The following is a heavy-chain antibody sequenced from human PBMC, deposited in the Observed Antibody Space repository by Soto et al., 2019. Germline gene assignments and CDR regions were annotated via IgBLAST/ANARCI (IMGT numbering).Heavy chain of an antibody. D-gene: IGHD2-2*01. CDR1: GGSFSGYY. J-gene: IGHJ5*02. Sequence: SETLSLTCVVSGGSFSGYYWTWIRQAPGKGLEWIGEVDHSGRTSYNPSLKSRVTMSVGTSKNQFSLRLSSVTAADTAVYYCARVPDRWGQGTLVTV. CDR2: VDHSGRT. CDR3: ARVPDR. V-gene: IGHV4-34*10.